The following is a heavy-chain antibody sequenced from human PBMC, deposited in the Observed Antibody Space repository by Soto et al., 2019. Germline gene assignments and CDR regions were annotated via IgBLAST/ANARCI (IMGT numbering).Heavy chain of an antibody. CDR1: GFTFSSYW. J-gene: IGHJ6*02. D-gene: IGHD6-19*01. CDR2: INSDGSST. V-gene: IGHV3-74*01. Sequence: PGGSLRLSFAASGFTFSSYWMHWVRQAPGKGLVWVSRINSDGSSTSYADSVKGRFTISRDNAKNTLYLQMNSLRAEDTAVYYCARDRASIAVAGSYYYYGMDVWGQGTTVTVSS. CDR3: ARDRASIAVAGSYYYYGMDV.